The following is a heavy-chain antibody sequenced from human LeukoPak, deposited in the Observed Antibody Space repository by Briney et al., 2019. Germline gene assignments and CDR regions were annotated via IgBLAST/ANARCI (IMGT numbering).Heavy chain of an antibody. J-gene: IGHJ5*02. CDR2: INSDGSST. Sequence: GGSLRLSCAASGFTFSSYWMHWVRQAPGKGLVWVSRINSDGSSTSYADSVKGRFTISRDNAKNTLYLQMNSLRAEDTAVYYCARDLGQYYDTSDNWFDPWGQGTLVTVSS. CDR1: GFTFSSYW. D-gene: IGHD3-22*01. CDR3: ARDLGQYYDTSDNWFDP. V-gene: IGHV3-74*01.